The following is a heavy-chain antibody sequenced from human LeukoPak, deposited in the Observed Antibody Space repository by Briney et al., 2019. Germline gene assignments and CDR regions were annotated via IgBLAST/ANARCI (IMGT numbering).Heavy chain of an antibody. D-gene: IGHD3-3*01. Sequence: GGSLRLSCAASGFTFSSYSMNWVRQAPGRGMEWVSSISSSSSYIYYADSVKGRFTISRDNAKNSLYLQMNSLRAEDTAVYYCAREDPSGYYGMDVWGQGTTVTVSS. J-gene: IGHJ6*02. CDR2: ISSSSSYI. CDR1: GFTFSSYS. CDR3: AREDPSGYYGMDV. V-gene: IGHV3-21*01.